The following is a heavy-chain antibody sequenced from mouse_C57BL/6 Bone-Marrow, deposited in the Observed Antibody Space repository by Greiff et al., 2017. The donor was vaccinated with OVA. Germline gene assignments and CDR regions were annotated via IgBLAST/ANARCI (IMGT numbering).Heavy chain of an antibody. V-gene: IGHV5-4*01. CDR2: ISDGGSYT. J-gene: IGHJ2*01. CDR1: GFTFSSYA. Sequence: DVHLVESGGGLVKPGGSLKLSCAASGFTFSSYAMSWVRQTPEKRLEWVATISDGGSYTYYPDNVKGRFTISRDNAKNNLYLQMSHLKSEDTAMYYCARGDYYGSSYGFDYWGQGTTLTVSS. D-gene: IGHD1-1*01. CDR3: ARGDYYGSSYGFDY.